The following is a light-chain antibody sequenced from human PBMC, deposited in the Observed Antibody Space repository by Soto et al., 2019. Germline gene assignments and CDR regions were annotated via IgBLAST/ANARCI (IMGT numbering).Light chain of an antibody. CDR1: QGISSY. CDR3: HQLNSYPL. V-gene: IGKV1-9*01. J-gene: IGKJ3*01. CDR2: AAS. Sequence: DIQLTQSPSFLSASVGDRVTITCRASQGISSYLAWYQQKPGKAPKLLIYAASTLQSGVPSRFSGSRSGTEFTLTISTLQPEDFATYYFHQLNSYPLFGPGTKVYIK.